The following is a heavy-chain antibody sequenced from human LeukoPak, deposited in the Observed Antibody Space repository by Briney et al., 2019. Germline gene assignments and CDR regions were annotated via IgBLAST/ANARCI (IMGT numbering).Heavy chain of an antibody. V-gene: IGHV3-11*04. J-gene: IGHJ6*03. CDR3: ARVLGNIVATTDQIYYMDV. CDR2: ISSSGRTI. CDR1: GFTFNDSY. Sequence: GGSLRLSCAASGFTFNDSYMTGIRQAPGKGLKGVAYISSSGRTIYYADSLKGRFTISRDNAKNSLYLQMNSLRAEDTAVYYCARVLGNIVATTDQIYYMDVWGKGTTVTVSS. D-gene: IGHD5-12*01.